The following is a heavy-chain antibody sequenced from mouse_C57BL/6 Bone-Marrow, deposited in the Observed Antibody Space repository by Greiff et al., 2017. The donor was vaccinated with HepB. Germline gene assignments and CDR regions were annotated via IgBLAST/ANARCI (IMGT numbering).Heavy chain of an antibody. Sequence: EVQVVESGGGLVQSGRSLRLSCATSGFTFSDFYMEWVRQAPGKGLEWIAASRNKANDYTTEYSASVKGRFIVARDTSQSIRDLQMNALRAEDTAFYFCARDAPVTSYYAVEHWGQGTSVTVSS. CDR1: GFTFSDFY. D-gene: IGHD2-12*01. V-gene: IGHV7-1*01. J-gene: IGHJ4*01. CDR3: ARDAPVTSYYAVEH. CDR2: SRNKANDYTT.